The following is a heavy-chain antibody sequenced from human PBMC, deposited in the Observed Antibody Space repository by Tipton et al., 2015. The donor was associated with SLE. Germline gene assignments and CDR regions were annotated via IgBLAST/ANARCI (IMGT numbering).Heavy chain of an antibody. Sequence: LRLSCTVSGASITTSEYFWSWIRQPAGKGLEWIGRIYASGSTNYNPSLKSRLTISVDTSKNQFSLNLSSVTAADTAVYYCARDTRDWFLSESWGQGALVTVSS. V-gene: IGHV4-61*02. D-gene: IGHD3-9*01. CDR2: IYASGST. CDR1: GASITTSEYF. CDR3: ARDTRDWFLSES. J-gene: IGHJ4*02.